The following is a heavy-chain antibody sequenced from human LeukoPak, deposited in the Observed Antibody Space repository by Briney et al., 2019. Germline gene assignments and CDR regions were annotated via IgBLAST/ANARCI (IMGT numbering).Heavy chain of an antibody. V-gene: IGHV4-61*05. D-gene: IGHD3-3*01. CDR3: ARGVPEYYDFWSGYFYYFDY. CDR1: GGSISSTSYY. Sequence: SETVSLTCTVSGGSISSTSYYWGWIRQPPGKGLEWIGYIYYSGSTNYNPSLKSRVTISVDTSKNQFSLKLTSVTAADTAVYYCARGVPEYYDFWSGYFYYFDYWGQGTMVADSS. CDR2: IYYSGST. J-gene: IGHJ4*02.